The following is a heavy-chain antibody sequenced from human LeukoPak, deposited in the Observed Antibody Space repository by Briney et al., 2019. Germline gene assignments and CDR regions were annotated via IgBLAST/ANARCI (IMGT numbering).Heavy chain of an antibody. V-gene: IGHV1-46*01. CDR2: INPTGGST. D-gene: IGHD3-22*01. CDR1: VYTFSSYY. J-gene: IGHJ4*02. CDR3: ARGFYYDSRGLNYFDY. Sequence: ASVKVSCEASVYTFSSYYMHWVRQAPGQGLEWMGVINPTGGSTNYAQKFQGRVTMTRDTSTSTVYMELSSLRSEDTAVYYCARGFYYDSRGLNYFDYWGQGTLVTVSS.